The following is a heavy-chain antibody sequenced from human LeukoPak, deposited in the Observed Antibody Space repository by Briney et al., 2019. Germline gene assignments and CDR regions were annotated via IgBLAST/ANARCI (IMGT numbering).Heavy chain of an antibody. V-gene: IGHV3-30*14. D-gene: IGHD4-23*01. CDR3: ARDPYGGNSLDY. Sequence: GRSLRLSCAASGFTFSSYAMHWVRQAPGKGLEWVAVISYDGSNKYYADSVRGRFSISRDNSKNTLYLQMSSLRAEDTAVYYCARDPYGGNSLDYWGQGTLVTVSS. CDR1: GFTFSSYA. CDR2: ISYDGSNK. J-gene: IGHJ4*02.